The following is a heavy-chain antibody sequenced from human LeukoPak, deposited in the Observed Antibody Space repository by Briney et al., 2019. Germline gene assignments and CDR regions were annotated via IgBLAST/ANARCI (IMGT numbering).Heavy chain of an antibody. J-gene: IGHJ3*02. CDR1: GYTFTSYG. V-gene: IGHV1-18*01. CDR3: ARDERYYYDSSGYWLASFDI. D-gene: IGHD3-22*01. CDR2: ISAYNGNT. Sequence: ASVKLSCKASGYTFTSYGISWVRQAPGQGLEWMGWISAYNGNTNYAQKLQGRVTMTTDTSTSTAYMELRSLRSDDTAVYCCARDERYYYDSSGYWLASFDIWGQGTMVTVSS.